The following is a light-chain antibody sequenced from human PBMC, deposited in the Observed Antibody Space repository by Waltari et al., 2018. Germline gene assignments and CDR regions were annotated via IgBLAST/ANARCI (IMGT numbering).Light chain of an antibody. V-gene: IGKV4-1*01. CDR2: WAL. CDR3: QQYYSTPHT. J-gene: IGKJ1*01. Sequence: DIVMTQSPDPLAVSLGERATINCKSSQSVLYSSNNQNYLAWYQQKPGQPPKLLIYWALTRESGVPDRFSGSGSGTDFTLTISSLQAEDVAVYYCQQYYSTPHTFGQGTKVEIK. CDR1: QSVLYSSNNQNY.